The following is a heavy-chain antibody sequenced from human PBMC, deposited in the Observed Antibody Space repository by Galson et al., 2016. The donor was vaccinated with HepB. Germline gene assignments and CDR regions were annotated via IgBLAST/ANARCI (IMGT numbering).Heavy chain of an antibody. V-gene: IGHV3-23*01. CDR2: IRGNGDST. Sequence: SLRLSCAASGFTLSTYAMSWVRQAPGKGLEWVSTIRGNGDSTSYADSVKGRFTISRDSSKNTVYLQMNSLRAGDTAVYYCAKGGMLIPRFDYWGQGTLVTVSS. D-gene: IGHD3-16*01. J-gene: IGHJ4*02. CDR1: GFTLSTYA. CDR3: AKGGMLIPRFDY.